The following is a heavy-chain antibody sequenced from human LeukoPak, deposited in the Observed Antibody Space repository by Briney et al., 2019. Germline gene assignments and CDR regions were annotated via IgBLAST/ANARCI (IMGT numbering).Heavy chain of an antibody. V-gene: IGHV3-48*02. J-gene: IGHJ5*02. CDR3: ARDYDILTGYSRFDP. D-gene: IGHD3-9*01. Sequence: RGSLRLSCAASGFTFSSYSMNWVRQAPGKGLEWVSYISRSSRTTYYADPVKGRFTISRDNAKNSLYLQMNSLRDEDTAVYYCARDYDILTGYSRFDPWGQGTLVTVSS. CDR1: GFTFSSYS. CDR2: ISRSSRTT.